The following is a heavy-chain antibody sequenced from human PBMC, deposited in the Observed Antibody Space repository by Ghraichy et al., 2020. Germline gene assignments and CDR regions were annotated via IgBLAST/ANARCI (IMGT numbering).Heavy chain of an antibody. D-gene: IGHD6-19*01. CDR2: ISGSGGST. J-gene: IGHJ3*02. CDR1: GFTFSSYA. Sequence: GGSLRLSCAASGFTFSSYAMSWVRQAPGKGLEWVSAISGSGGSTYYADSVKGRFTISRDNSKNTLYLQMNSLRAEDTAVYYCANSYSSGWYEGRAFDIWGQGTMVTVSS. CDR3: ANSYSSGWYEGRAFDI. V-gene: IGHV3-23*01.